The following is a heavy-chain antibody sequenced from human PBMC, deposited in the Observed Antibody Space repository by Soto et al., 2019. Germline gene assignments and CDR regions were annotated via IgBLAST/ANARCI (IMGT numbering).Heavy chain of an antibody. Sequence: PGESLKISVKGSGDSVTRYLIGSVRQMPGKDLECVGIIYPAXSDTIYSPSFQAQVTISGDKSISTAYRQGSSLEASDTAMYYCARDVGTTGTKGPEYYYYYGMVAWGQATTVTAP. V-gene: IGHV5-51*01. J-gene: IGHJ6*02. CDR3: ARDVGTTGTKGPEYYYYYGMVA. CDR2: IYPAXSDT. CDR1: GDSVTRYL. D-gene: IGHD1-7*01.